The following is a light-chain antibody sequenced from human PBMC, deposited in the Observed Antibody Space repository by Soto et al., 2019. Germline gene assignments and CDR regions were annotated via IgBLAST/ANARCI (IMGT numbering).Light chain of an antibody. Sequence: DIQMAQSPSSLSASVGDRVTITCRASRGIYTHLAWYQQKPGNAPKLLIYGASTLQSGVPSRFSASGSGTDFFLTISGLQPEDVGTYFCQTYDKAPWTFGPGTRV. CDR2: GAS. J-gene: IGKJ1*01. CDR3: QTYDKAPWT. CDR1: RGIYTH. V-gene: IGKV1-27*01.